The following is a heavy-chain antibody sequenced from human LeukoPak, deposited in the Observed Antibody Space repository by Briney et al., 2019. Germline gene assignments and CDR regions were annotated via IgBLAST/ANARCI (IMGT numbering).Heavy chain of an antibody. V-gene: IGHV3-48*02. CDR3: ARDKNV. CDR1: GFTFSNYS. CDR2: ISSSSSMM. Sequence: GGSLRLSCAASGFTFSNYSMNWVRRAPGRGLEWVSYISSSSSMMYYANSVKGRFTISRGNAKNSLYLQMNSLRDEDTAVYYCARDKNVWGQGTTVTVSS. J-gene: IGHJ6*02.